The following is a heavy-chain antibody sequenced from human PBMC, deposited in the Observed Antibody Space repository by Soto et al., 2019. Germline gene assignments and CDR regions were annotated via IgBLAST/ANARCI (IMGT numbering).Heavy chain of an antibody. CDR2: ISSNSAYI. V-gene: IGHV3-21*01. CDR3: TRDASRDSSARGWFDP. D-gene: IGHD6-13*01. CDR1: GFTFRRFT. Sequence: WALRLSFSSSGFTFRRFTMNWVRQAPVKGLEWVSTISSNSAYIYYTDALRGRFTISRDNAKNSLHLQMNSLRAEDTAVYYCTRDASRDSSARGWFDPWGPGTLVTVSS. J-gene: IGHJ5*02.